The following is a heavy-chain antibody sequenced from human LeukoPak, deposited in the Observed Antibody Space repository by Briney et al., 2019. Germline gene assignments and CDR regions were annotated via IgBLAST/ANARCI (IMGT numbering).Heavy chain of an antibody. V-gene: IGHV1-2*02. CDR3: VRGVGLPNWFDP. CDR2: INPDNGGP. D-gene: IGHD1-26*01. CDR1: GYTFIDYY. Sequence: ASVKVSCKASGYTFIDYYIHWVRQAPGQGLEWVAWINPDNGGPEYAQNFQDRVTVTRDTSINTVYLELSRLTSDDTAVYYCVRGVGLPNWFDPWGQGTRVTVSS. J-gene: IGHJ5*02.